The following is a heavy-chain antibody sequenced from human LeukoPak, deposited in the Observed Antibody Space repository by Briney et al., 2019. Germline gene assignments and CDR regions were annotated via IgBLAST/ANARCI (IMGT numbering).Heavy chain of an antibody. J-gene: IGHJ4*02. CDR2: IKEDGSAK. D-gene: IGHD6-13*01. Sequence: GGSLRLSCAASGFTFNKSWMTWVRQTPGKGLEWVANIKEDGSAKYYVDSVKGRFAISRDNAKNSLFLQMNSLRPEDTAVYYCSNWGRSWGFDYWGQGTLVTVSS. CDR1: GFTFNKSW. V-gene: IGHV3-7*01. CDR3: SNWGRSWGFDY.